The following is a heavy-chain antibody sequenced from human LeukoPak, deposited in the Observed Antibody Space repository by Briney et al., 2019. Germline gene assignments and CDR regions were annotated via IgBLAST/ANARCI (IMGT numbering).Heavy chain of an antibody. Sequence: GASVKVSCQASGYTFTGYYMHWVRQAPGQGLEWMGWINPNSGGTNYAQKFQGRVTMTRDTSISTAYMELSRLRSDDTAVYYCARWDIVVVPAAIPIFGHFDYWGQGTLVTVSS. V-gene: IGHV1-2*02. CDR3: ARWDIVVVPAAIPIFGHFDY. J-gene: IGHJ4*02. D-gene: IGHD2-2*02. CDR2: INPNSGGT. CDR1: GYTFTGYY.